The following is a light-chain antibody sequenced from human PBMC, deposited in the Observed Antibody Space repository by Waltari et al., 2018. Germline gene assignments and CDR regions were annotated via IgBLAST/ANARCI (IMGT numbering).Light chain of an antibody. Sequence: TCRASQSISSWLAGYQQKPGKAPKLLIYKASSVESGVPSRFSGSGSGTEFTLTISSLQPDDFATYYCQQYNSYSITFGQGTRLEIK. CDR1: QSISSW. J-gene: IGKJ5*01. V-gene: IGKV1-5*03. CDR3: QQYNSYSIT. CDR2: KAS.